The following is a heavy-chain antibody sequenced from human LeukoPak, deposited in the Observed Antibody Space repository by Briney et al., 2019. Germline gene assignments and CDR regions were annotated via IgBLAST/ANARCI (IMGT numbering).Heavy chain of an antibody. Sequence: GASVKVSCKASGFSFPSYGISWVRQAPGQGLEWIGWITAYDGDTNYAEKFQGRDTMATDTSTSTASMELWSLRSDDTAVYYCVRDWQLPSGPDVFDIWGQGTVVTVSS. V-gene: IGHV1-18*01. CDR2: ITAYDGDT. CDR1: GFSFPSYG. D-gene: IGHD1-1*01. CDR3: VRDWQLPSGPDVFDI. J-gene: IGHJ3*02.